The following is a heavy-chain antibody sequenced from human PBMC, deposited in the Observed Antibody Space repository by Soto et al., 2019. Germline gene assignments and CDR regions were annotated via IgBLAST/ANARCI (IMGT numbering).Heavy chain of an antibody. J-gene: IGHJ4*02. CDR3: ARHLGGNTDIVVVPAAPYYFDY. CDR2: IYYSGST. D-gene: IGHD2-2*01. Sequence: SETLSLTCTVSGGSISSYYCGWIRQPPGKGLEWIGYIYYSGSTNYNPSLKSRVTISVDTSKNQFSLKLSSVTAADTAVYYCARHLGGNTDIVVVPAAPYYFDYWGQGTLVTVSS. CDR1: GGSISSYY. V-gene: IGHV4-59*08.